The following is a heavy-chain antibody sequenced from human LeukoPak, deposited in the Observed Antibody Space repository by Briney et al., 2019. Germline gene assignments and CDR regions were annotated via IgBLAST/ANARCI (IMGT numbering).Heavy chain of an antibody. Sequence: GGSLRLSCAASRFTFSSYSMNWLRQAPGKGLELVSYISSSSSTIYYADSVKGRFTISRDNAKNSLYLQMNSLRAEDTAVYYCARGSVIAIPGYWGQGTLVTVSS. CDR3: ARGSVIAIPGY. J-gene: IGHJ4*02. D-gene: IGHD2-21*01. CDR1: RFTFSSYS. CDR2: ISSSSSTI. V-gene: IGHV3-48*01.